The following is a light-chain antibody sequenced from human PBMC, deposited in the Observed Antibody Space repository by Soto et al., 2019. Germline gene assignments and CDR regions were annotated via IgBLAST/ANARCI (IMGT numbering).Light chain of an antibody. CDR1: QSVSSN. Sequence: EIVMTQSPSTLSVSPGERATLSCRASQSVSSNLAWYQQKPGQAPRLLIYGASTRATGIPARFSGSGSGTEFTLTSISLQSEDFAVYYCQQYNNWPPWTFGQGTKVDIK. CDR3: QQYNNWPPWT. J-gene: IGKJ1*01. CDR2: GAS. V-gene: IGKV3-15*01.